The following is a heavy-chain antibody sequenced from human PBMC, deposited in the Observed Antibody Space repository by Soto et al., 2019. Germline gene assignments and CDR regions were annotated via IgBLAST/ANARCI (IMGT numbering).Heavy chain of an antibody. J-gene: IGHJ6*02. V-gene: IGHV1-69*01. CDR2: IIPIFGTA. CDR3: ARGSYGYGLGIRYYYYGMDV. Sequence: SVNVSGKAAGGTFSIYAISWVRQAPGQGLEWMGGIIPIFGTANYAQKFQGRVTITADESTSTAYMELSSLRSEDTAVYYCARGSYGYGLGIRYYYYGMDVWGQGNTVTVSS. D-gene: IGHD5-18*01. CDR1: GGTFSIYA.